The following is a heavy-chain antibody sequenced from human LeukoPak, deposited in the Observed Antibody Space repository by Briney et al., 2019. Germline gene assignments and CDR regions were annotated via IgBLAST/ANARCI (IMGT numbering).Heavy chain of an antibody. D-gene: IGHD6-19*01. Sequence: GGSLRLSCAASGFTFSSYAMSWVRQAPGKGLEGVSAISGSGGSTYYADSVKGRFTISRDNSKNTLYLQMNSLRAEDTAVYYCAKAVEKWLGKSFDYWGQGTLVTVTS. V-gene: IGHV3-23*01. J-gene: IGHJ4*02. CDR2: ISGSGGST. CDR3: AKAVEKWLGKSFDY. CDR1: GFTFSSYA.